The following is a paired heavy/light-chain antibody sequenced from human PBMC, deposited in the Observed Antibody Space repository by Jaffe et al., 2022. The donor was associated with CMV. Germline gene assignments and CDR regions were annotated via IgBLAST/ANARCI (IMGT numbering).Light chain of an antibody. J-gene: IGKJ1*01. V-gene: IGKV1-39*01. CDR1: QSISSY. CDR3: QQSYSIPRT. CDR2: AAS. Sequence: DIQMTQSPSSLSASVGDRVTITCRASQSISSYLNWYQQKPGKAPKLLIYAASSLQSGVPSRFSGSGSGTDFTLTISSLQPEDFATYYCQQSYSIPRTFGQGTKVEVK.
Heavy chain of an antibody. V-gene: IGHV4-59*01. J-gene: IGHJ4*02. CDR1: GGSISSYY. CDR3: ARGDSIVRAHHLLDY. Sequence: QVQLQESGPGLVKPSETLSLTCTVSGGSISSYYWSWIRQPPGKGLEWIGYIYYSGSTDSNPSLKSRVTMSVDTSKNQFSLKLSSVTAADTAVYYCARGDSIVRAHHLLDYWGQGTLVTVSS. CDR2: IYYSGST. D-gene: IGHD1-26*01.